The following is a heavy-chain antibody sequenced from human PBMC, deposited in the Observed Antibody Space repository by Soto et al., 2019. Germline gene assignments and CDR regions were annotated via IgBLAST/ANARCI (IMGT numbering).Heavy chain of an antibody. J-gene: IGHJ2*01. Sequence: EVQLLESGGGLVQPGGSLRLSCAASGFTFSSYAMSWVRQAPRKGLEWVSAISGSGGSTYYADSVKGRFTISRDNSKNTLYLQMNSLRAEDTAVYYCAKLNIVVVPAATPYWYFDLWGRGTLVTVSS. CDR3: AKLNIVVVPAATPYWYFDL. V-gene: IGHV3-23*01. CDR2: ISGSGGST. CDR1: GFTFSSYA. D-gene: IGHD2-2*01.